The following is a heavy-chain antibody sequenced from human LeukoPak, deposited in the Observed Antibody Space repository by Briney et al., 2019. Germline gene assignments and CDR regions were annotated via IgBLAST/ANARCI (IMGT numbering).Heavy chain of an antibody. CDR3: ARDSGIAAAGGWFDP. D-gene: IGHD6-13*01. CDR1: GYTFTNYG. J-gene: IGHJ5*02. V-gene: IGHV1-18*01. Sequence: ASVKVSCKASGYTFTNYGISWVRQAPGQGLEWMGWISAYNSNTNYAQKLQGRVTMTTDTSTSTAYMELRSLRSDDTAVYYCARDSGIAAAGGWFDPWGQGTLVTVSS. CDR2: ISAYNSNT.